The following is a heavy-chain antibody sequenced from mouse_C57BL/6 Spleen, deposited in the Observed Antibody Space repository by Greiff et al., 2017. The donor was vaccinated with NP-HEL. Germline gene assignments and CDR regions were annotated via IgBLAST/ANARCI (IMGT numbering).Heavy chain of an antibody. J-gene: IGHJ3*01. CDR2: INPNNGGT. CDR3: ARKKVYDGYYAWFAY. V-gene: IGHV1-18*01. CDR1: GYTFTDYN. Sequence: EVQLQQSGPELVKPGASVKIPCKASGYTFTDYNMDWVKQSHGKSLEWIGDINPNNGGTIYNQKFKGKATLTVDKSSSTAYMELRSLTSEDTAVYYCARKKVYDGYYAWFAYWGQGTLVTVSA. D-gene: IGHD2-3*01.